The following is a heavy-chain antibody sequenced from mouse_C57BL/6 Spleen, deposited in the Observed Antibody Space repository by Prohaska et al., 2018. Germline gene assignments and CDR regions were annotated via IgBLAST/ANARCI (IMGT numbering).Heavy chain of an antibody. D-gene: IGHD1-1*01. CDR3: ARDYGSSYVRLYYAMDY. V-gene: IGHV1-26*01. CDR2: INPNNGGT. Sequence: HGKSLEWIGDINPNNGGTSYNQKFKGKATLTVDKSSSTAYMELRSLTSEDSAVYYCARDYGSSYVRLYYAMDYWGQGTSVTVSS. J-gene: IGHJ4*01.